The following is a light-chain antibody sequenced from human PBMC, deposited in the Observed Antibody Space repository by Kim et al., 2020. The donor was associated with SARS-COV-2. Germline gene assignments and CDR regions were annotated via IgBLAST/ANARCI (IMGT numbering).Light chain of an antibody. CDR2: QDS. CDR3: QAWDSRTVV. V-gene: IGLV3-1*01. J-gene: IGLJ2*01. Sequence: VYPGQTASITCSGDKLGDKYACWYQQKPGQSPVLVIYQDSKRPSGIPERFSGSNSGNTATLTISGTQAMDEADYYCQAWDSRTVVFGGGTQLTVL. CDR1: KLGDKY.